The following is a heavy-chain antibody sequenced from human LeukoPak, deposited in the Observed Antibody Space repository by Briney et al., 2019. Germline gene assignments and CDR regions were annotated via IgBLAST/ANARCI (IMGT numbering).Heavy chain of an antibody. D-gene: IGHD6-19*01. CDR1: GFTFNEYA. J-gene: IGHJ6*04. Sequence: PGGSLRLSCAASGFTFNEYAMYWVRQTPGKGLEWVTLISYDGYDKSYADSVRGRFTISRDNSKNTLYLQMNSLRDEDTAVFYCAKGVAVAGTPPDVWGKGTTVTVSS. CDR2: ISYDGYDK. V-gene: IGHV3-30-3*01. CDR3: AKGVAVAGTPPDV.